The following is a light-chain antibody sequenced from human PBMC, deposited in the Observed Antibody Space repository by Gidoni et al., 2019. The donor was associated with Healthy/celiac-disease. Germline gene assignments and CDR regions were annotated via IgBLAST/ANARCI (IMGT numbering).Light chain of an antibody. CDR3: QQRSNWPPLT. Sequence: EIVLTRSPATLSLSPGEQPTISCTASQCASSYVACYQQNPGQAPRLLIYDASNRSTGIPARFSGSASRTVFTLTISSLAHEDFAVYYCQQRSNWPPLTFXGXTKVEIK. J-gene: IGKJ4*01. V-gene: IGKV3-11*01. CDR1: QCASSY. CDR2: DAS.